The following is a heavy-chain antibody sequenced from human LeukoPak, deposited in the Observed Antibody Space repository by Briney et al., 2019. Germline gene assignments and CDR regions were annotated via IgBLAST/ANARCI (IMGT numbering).Heavy chain of an antibody. CDR3: AREIYGDYSHYYYYYYMDV. CDR1: GGSISNSTYY. V-gene: IGHV4-39*07. J-gene: IGHJ6*03. D-gene: IGHD4-17*01. CDR2: IYYTGST. Sequence: SETLSLTCTVSGGSISNSTYYWGWLRQPPGMGLEWIGSIYYTGSTYYNPSLKTRVTIFLDTSKNQFSLKLTSVAAADTAVYYCAREIYGDYSHYYYYYYMDVWGKGTTVTISS.